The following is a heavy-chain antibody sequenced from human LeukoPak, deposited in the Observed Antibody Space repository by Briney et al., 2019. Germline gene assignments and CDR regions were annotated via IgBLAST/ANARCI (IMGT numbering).Heavy chain of an antibody. D-gene: IGHD5-24*01. V-gene: IGHV3-21*01. CDR2: ISSSSSYI. J-gene: IGHJ4*02. Sequence: GGSLRLSCAASGFTFSSYSMNWVRQAPGKGLEWVSSISSSSSYIYYADSVKGRFTISRDNAKNSLYLQMNSLRAEDTAVYYCARERVGIWLSNDYWGQGTLVTVSS. CDR1: GFTFSSYS. CDR3: ARERVGIWLSNDY.